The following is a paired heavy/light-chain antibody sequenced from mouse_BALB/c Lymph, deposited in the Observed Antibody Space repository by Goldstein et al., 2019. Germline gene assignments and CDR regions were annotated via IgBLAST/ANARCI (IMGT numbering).Heavy chain of an antibody. CDR1: GFTFSSFG. D-gene: IGHD2-4*01. CDR3: ARDDYDFGGFAY. Sequence: DVQLVESGGGLVQPGGSRKLSCAASGFTFSSFGMHWVRQAPEKGLEWVAYISSGSSTIYYADTVKGRFTISRDNPKNTLFLQMTSLRSEDTAMYYCARDDYDFGGFAYWGQGTLVTVSA. CDR2: ISSGSSTI. J-gene: IGHJ3*01. V-gene: IGHV5-17*02.
Light chain of an antibody. CDR2: DTS. V-gene: IGKV4-59*01. J-gene: IGKJ4*01. CDR1: SSVSY. CDR3: QQWSSNPPT. Sequence: QIVLTQSPAIMSASPGEKVTMTCSASSSVSYMHWYQQKSGTSPKRWIYDTSKLASGVPARFSGSGSGTSYSLTISSMEAEDAATYYCQQWSSNPPTFGSGTKLEIK.